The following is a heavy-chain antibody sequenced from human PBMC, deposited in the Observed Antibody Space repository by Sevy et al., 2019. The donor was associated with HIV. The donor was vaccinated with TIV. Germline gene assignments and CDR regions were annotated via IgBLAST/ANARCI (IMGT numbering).Heavy chain of an antibody. Sequence: GGSLRISCAVSGFTFSNAWMNWVRQAPGTGLQWVGLIKSKIDGETTDYAAPVKGRFTISRDDSKNTVYLQMNSLKTEDTDLYYCATAPGYYDSSPFDYWGPGTLVTVSS. CDR3: ATAPGYYDSSPFDY. D-gene: IGHD3-9*01. V-gene: IGHV3-15*01. CDR1: GFTFSNAW. J-gene: IGHJ4*02. CDR2: IKSKIDGETT.